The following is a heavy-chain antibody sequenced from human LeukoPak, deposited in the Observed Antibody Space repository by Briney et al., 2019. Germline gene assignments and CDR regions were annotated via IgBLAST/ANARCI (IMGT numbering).Heavy chain of an antibody. D-gene: IGHD5-12*01. J-gene: IGHJ5*02. CDR1: GYTFTSYY. Sequence: ASVKVSCKASGYTFTSYYMHWVRQAPGQGLEWMGIINPSGGSTSYAQKFQGRVTMTRDTSTSTVYMELSSLRSEDTAVYYCVGGYSGYGWFDPWGQGTLVTVSS. CDR2: INPSGGST. V-gene: IGHV1-46*01. CDR3: VGGYSGYGWFDP.